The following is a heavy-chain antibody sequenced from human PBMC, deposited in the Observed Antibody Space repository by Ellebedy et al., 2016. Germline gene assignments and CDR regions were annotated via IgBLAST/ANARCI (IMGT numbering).Heavy chain of an antibody. V-gene: IGHV3-48*02. D-gene: IGHD6-19*01. CDR1: GFTFSSYS. Sequence: GGSLRLSXAASGFTFSSYSMNWVRQAPGKGLEWVSYISSSSSTIYYADSVKGRFTISRDNAKNSLYLQMNSLRDEDTAVYYCARASLSSGWYLAHIVYWGQGTLVTVSS. CDR3: ARASLSSGWYLAHIVY. CDR2: ISSSSSTI. J-gene: IGHJ4*02.